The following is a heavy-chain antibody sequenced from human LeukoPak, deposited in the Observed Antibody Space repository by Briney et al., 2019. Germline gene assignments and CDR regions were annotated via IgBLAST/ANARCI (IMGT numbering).Heavy chain of an antibody. J-gene: IGHJ6*03. CDR3: ARDNELRYFDWSPRYYYYYYMDV. CDR2: INPNSGGT. Sequence: GASVKVSCKASGYTFTGYYMHWARQAPGQGLEWMGWINPNSGGTNYAQKFQGRVTMTRDTSISTAYMELSRLRSDDTAVYYCARDNELRYFDWSPRYYYYYYMDVWGKGTTVTVSS. V-gene: IGHV1-2*02. CDR1: GYTFTGYY. D-gene: IGHD3-9*01.